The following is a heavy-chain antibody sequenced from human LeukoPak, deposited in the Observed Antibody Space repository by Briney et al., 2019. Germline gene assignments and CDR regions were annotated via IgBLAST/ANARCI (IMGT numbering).Heavy chain of an antibody. J-gene: IGHJ6*02. CDR2: IHHSGST. CDR3: ARVGGTNYYYYGMDV. CDR1: GGSISSGNYY. V-gene: IGHV4-31*03. D-gene: IGHD3-10*01. Sequence: SETLSLTCTVSGGSISSGNYYWSWIRQHPGKGLEWIGYIHHSGSTYYNPSLKSRVTISVDTSKNQFSLKLSSVTAADMAVYYCARVGGTNYYYYGMDVWGQGTTVTVSS.